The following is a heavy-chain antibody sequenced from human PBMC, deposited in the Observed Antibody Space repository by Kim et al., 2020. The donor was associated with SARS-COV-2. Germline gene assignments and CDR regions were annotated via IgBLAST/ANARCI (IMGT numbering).Heavy chain of an antibody. D-gene: IGHD3-3*01. J-gene: IGHJ4*02. V-gene: IGHV4-59*01. CDR3: ARAPPATIFGVVTAFDY. Sequence: LQSRVTISVDTSKNQFSLKRSSVTAADTAVYYCARAPPATIFGVVTAFDYWGQGTLVTVSS.